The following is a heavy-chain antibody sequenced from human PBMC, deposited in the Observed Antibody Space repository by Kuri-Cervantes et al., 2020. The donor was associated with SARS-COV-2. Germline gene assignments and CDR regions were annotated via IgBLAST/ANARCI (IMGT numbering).Heavy chain of an antibody. CDR3: ARGERIAARISPFDF. V-gene: IGHV3-72*01. J-gene: IGHJ4*02. D-gene: IGHD6-6*01. CDR1: GFTFSDHY. Sequence: GGSLRLSCAASGFTFSDHYMDWVSKGPGKGLDWVGRTRNKANSYTTEYAASVKGRFTITRDDSKNSLYLQMNSLKTEDTAVYYCARGERIAARISPFDFWGQGTLVTVSS. CDR2: TRNKANSYTT.